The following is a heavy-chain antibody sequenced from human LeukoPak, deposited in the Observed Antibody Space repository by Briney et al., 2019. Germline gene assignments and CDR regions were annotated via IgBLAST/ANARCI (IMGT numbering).Heavy chain of an antibody. CDR1: GYTITTYY. Sequence: ASVTVSCTASGYTITTYYMHWVRQAPGQGLEWMGIMNPSGGTTSYAQKFQGRVTMTSDTSTSTVYVELTSLRSEDTAVYYCARGNPVDSWGQGTLVIVSS. J-gene: IGHJ4*02. V-gene: IGHV1-46*01. CDR3: ARGNPVDS. CDR2: MNPSGGTT.